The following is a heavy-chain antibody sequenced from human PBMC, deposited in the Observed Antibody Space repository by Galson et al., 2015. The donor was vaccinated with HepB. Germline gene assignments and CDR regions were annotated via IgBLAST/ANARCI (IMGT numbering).Heavy chain of an antibody. CDR2: IYYSGST. V-gene: IGHV4-59*12. D-gene: IGHD4-17*01. CDR1: GGSISSYY. J-gene: IGHJ4*02. Sequence: QVQLQESGPGLVKPSETLSLTRTVSGGSISSYYWSWIRQPPGKGLEWIGYIYYSGSTNYNPSLKSRVTISVDTSKNQFSLKLSSVTAADTAVYYCARNAYGDYEQGFFDYWGQGTLVTVSS. CDR3: ARNAYGDYEQGFFDY.